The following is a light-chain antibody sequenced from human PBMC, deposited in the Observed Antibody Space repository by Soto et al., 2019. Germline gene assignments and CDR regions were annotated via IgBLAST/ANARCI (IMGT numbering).Light chain of an antibody. CDR2: AAS. CDR1: QGIRHY. Sequence: AIQMTQSPSSLSASVGDRVTITCRASQGIRHYLGWYQQKPGKAPKLLIYAASSLQSGVPSRFSSSGSGADFTLTISSLQPEDFATSYCLQDYNYPLTFGGGNKVEIK. CDR3: LQDYNYPLT. J-gene: IGKJ4*01. V-gene: IGKV1-6*01.